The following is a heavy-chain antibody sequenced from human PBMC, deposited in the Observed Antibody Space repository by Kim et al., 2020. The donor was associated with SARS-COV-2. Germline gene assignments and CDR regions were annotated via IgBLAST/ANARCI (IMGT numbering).Heavy chain of an antibody. D-gene: IGHD3-22*01. V-gene: IGHV3-11*06. CDR2: ISSSSNYT. Sequence: GGSLRLSCEASGFSFSDYYMNWIRQAPGKGLEWVSDISSSSNYTNYAESVKGRFTISRGNTRKSLYLQMNSLRAEDTAVYYCARSDSSGYYPFEYWGQGTLVTVSS. J-gene: IGHJ4*02. CDR3: ARSDSSGYYPFEY. CDR1: GFSFSDYY.